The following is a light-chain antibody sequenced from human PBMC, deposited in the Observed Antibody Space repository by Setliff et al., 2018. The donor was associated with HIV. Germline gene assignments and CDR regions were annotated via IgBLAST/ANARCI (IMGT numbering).Light chain of an antibody. J-gene: IGLJ1*01. V-gene: IGLV2-14*01. CDR3: SSFTSSSSYV. CDR2: EVS. CDR1: SNDFGSYDY. Sequence: QSALTQPASVSGSPGQPITISCTGTSNDFGSYDYVSWYQHQPGKVPKLMIYEVSNRPSGVSDRFSGSKSGNTASLTISGLQTEDEADYYCSSFTSSSSYVFGTGTKVTVL.